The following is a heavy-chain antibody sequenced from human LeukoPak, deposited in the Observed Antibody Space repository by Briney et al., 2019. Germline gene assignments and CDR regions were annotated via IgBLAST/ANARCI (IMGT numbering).Heavy chain of an antibody. J-gene: IGHJ4*02. CDR3: ARPSRGSYAGGGYCFDY. D-gene: IGHD1-26*01. CDR2: IYPGDSDT. V-gene: IGHV5-51*01. CDR1: GYSFTSYW. Sequence: GESLKISCKGSGYSFTSYWIGWVRQMPGKGLEWMGIIYPGDSDTRYSPSFQGQVTISADKSISTAYLQWSSLKASDTAVYYCARPSRGSYAGGGYCFDYWGQGTLVTVSS.